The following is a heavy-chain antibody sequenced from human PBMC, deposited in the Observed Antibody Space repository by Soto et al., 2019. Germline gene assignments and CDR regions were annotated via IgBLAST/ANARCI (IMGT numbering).Heavy chain of an antibody. J-gene: IGHJ3*02. V-gene: IGHV3-15*07. D-gene: IGHD3-22*01. CDR3: TTLTMIVVVIQPSDAFDI. CDR2: IKSKTDGGTT. CDR1: GFTFSNAW. Sequence: GGSLRLSCAASGFTFSNAWINWVRQAPGKGLEWVGRIKSKTDGGTTDYAAPVKGRFTISRDDSKNTLYLQMNSLKTEDTAVYYCTTLTMIVVVIQPSDAFDIWGQGTMVTVSS.